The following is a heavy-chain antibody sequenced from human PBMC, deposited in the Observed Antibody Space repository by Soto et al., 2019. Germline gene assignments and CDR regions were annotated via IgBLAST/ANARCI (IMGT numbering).Heavy chain of an antibody. CDR3: ARGRIAAAEDYYYYGMDV. V-gene: IGHV4-4*02. CDR2: IYHSGST. D-gene: IGHD6-13*01. Sequence: SETLSLTCAVSGGSISSSNWWSWVRQPPGKGLEWIGEIYHSGSTNYNPSLKSRVTISVDKSKNQFSLKLSSVTAADTAVYYCARGRIAAAEDYYYYGMDVWGQGTTVTVSS. CDR1: GGSISSSNW. J-gene: IGHJ6*02.